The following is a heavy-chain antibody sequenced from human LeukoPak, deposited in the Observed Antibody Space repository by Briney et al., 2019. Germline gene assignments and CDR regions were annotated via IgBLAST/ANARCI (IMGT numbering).Heavy chain of an antibody. CDR3: AFSGLSTIVY. V-gene: IGHV3-21*01. CDR1: GFTFTSYN. CDR2: ISSSSSYM. J-gene: IGHJ4*02. D-gene: IGHD2-15*01. Sequence: GGSLRLSCAASGFTFTSYNMNWVRQAPGKGLEWVSCISSSSSYMYYADSVKGRFTISSDNTKKSLYLQMNSLRAEDTAVYYCAFSGLSTIVYWGQGTLVTVSS.